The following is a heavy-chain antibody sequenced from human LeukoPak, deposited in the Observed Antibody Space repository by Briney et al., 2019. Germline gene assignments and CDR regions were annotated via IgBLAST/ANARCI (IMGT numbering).Heavy chain of an antibody. V-gene: IGHV1-2*02. J-gene: IGHJ5*02. Sequence: APVKVSCKASGYTFTGYYMHWVRQAPGQGLEWMGWINPNSGGTNYAQKFQGRVTMTRDTSISTAYMELSRLRSDDTAVYYCARVSVAGSIANWFDPWGQGTLVTVSS. CDR3: ARVSVAGSIANWFDP. CDR2: INPNSGGT. D-gene: IGHD6-19*01. CDR1: GYTFTGYY.